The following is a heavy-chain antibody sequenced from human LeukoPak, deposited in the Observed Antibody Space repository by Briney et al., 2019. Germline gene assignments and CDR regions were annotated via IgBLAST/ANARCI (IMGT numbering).Heavy chain of an antibody. CDR2: LSKSGNT. D-gene: IGHD3-9*01. CDR3: ARARYVNSFYAFDI. J-gene: IGHJ3*02. CDR1: GGSISSYY. Sequence: SETLSLTCTVSGGSISSYYWSWIRLPPGKGLEWISYLSKSGNTNYSPSLKSRVTIFGDTSKNQFFLKLSSVTAADTAVYYCARARYVNSFYAFDIWGQGTLVTVSS. V-gene: IGHV4-59*01.